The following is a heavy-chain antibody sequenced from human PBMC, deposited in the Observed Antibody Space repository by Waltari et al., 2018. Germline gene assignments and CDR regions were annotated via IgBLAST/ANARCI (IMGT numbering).Heavy chain of an antibody. CDR3: AREVYGSGWYKDAFDI. V-gene: IGHV3-30*01. CDR2: ISYDGSNK. J-gene: IGHJ3*02. CDR1: GFTFSSYA. Sequence: QVQLVESGGGVVQPGRSLRLSCAASGFTFSSYAMHWVRQAPGKGLGWVAVISYDGSNKYYADSVKGRFTISRDNSKNTLYLQMNSLRAEDTAVYYCAREVYGSGWYKDAFDIWGQGTMVTVSS. D-gene: IGHD6-19*01.